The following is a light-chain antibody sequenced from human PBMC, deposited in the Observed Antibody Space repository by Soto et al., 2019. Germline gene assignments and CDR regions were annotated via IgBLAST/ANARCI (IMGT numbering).Light chain of an antibody. J-gene: IGKJ1*01. CDR3: LQNYYSFRT. CDR2: GAS. V-gene: IGKV1-6*01. Sequence: AIQLTQSPSSLSASVGDRVTITCRASQGIAKDLVWYQQKPVKAPRLLIFGASFLQSRVPSRFSGSGSGTDFTLTINGLQPEDFATYYCLQNYYSFRTFGQGPKVEIK. CDR1: QGIAKD.